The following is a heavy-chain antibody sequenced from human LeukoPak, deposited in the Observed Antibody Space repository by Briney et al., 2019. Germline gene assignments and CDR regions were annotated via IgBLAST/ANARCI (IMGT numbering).Heavy chain of an antibody. J-gene: IGHJ6*02. CDR1: GVPFSASW. CDR3: ARGNYYGMDV. V-gene: IGHV3-74*01. CDR2: INSDGSTT. Sequence: TGGSLRLSCAASGVPFSASWMHWVRQAPGKGLVWVSRINSDGSTTSYADSVKGRFTISRDNAKNTLYLQMNSLRAEDTAVYYCARGNYYGMDVWGQGTTVTVSS.